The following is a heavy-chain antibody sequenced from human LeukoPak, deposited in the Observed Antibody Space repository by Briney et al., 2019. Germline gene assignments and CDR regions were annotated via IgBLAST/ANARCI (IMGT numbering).Heavy chain of an antibody. J-gene: IGHJ4*02. D-gene: IGHD3-22*01. CDR2: IRSKAYGGTT. Sequence: GGSLRLSCAASGFTFSSYAMSWVRQAPGKGLEWVGFIRSKAYGGTTEYAASVKGGFTISRDDSKSIAYLQMNSLKTEDTAVYYCTRAMIAVVITTLPFDYWGQGTLVTVSS. CDR3: TRAMIAVVITTLPFDY. CDR1: GFTFSSYA. V-gene: IGHV3-49*04.